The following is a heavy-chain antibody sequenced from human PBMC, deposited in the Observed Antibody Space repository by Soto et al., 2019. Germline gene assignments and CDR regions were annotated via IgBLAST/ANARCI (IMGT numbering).Heavy chain of an antibody. Sequence: SETLSLTCTVSGGSISNGYYYWSWVRQNPGKGLEWIGHIYHSGSTNYSPSLKSRVTISVDMSKNQFSLKLSSVTAADTAVYYCARFRYDFWSGYPSPYYYYYGMDVWGQGTTVTVSS. V-gene: IGHV4-61*01. CDR2: IYHSGST. CDR3: ARFRYDFWSGYPSPYYYYYGMDV. CDR1: GGSISNGYYY. D-gene: IGHD3-3*01. J-gene: IGHJ6*02.